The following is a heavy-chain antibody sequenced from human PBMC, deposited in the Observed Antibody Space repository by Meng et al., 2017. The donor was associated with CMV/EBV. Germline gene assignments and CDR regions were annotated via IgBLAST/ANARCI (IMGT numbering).Heavy chain of an antibody. D-gene: IGHD2-2*01. CDR3: ARILVEPAAIYYGLDV. J-gene: IGHJ6*02. CDR2: INPNTGGT. CDR1: GYTFTGYY. V-gene: IGHV1-2*02. Sequence: ASVKVSRKASGYTFTGYYMHWVRQAPGQGLEWMGWINPNTGGTNYAQKFQGRVTMTRDTSISTAYMELSRLRSDDTAVYYCARILVEPAAIYYGLDVWGQGTTVTVSS.